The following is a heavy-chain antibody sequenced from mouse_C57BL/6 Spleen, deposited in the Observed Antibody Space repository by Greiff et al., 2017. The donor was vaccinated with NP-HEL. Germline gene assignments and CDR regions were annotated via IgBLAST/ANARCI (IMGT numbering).Heavy chain of an antibody. V-gene: IGHV14-2*01. CDR3: ARVITTVDWYFDV. CDR2: IDPEDGET. J-gene: IGHJ1*03. D-gene: IGHD2-4*01. CDR1: GFNIKDYY. Sequence: VQLKESGPELVKPGASVKLSCTASGFNIKDYYMHWVKQRTEQGLEWIGRIDPEDGETKYAPKFQGKATITADTSSNTAYLQLSSLTSEDTAVYYCARVITTVDWYFDVWGTGTTVTVSS.